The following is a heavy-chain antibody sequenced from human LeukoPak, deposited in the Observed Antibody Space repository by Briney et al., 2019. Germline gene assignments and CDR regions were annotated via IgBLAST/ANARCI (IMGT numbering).Heavy chain of an antibody. V-gene: IGHV1-3*01. CDR2: INAGNGNT. CDR1: GYTFTSHA. D-gene: IGHD3-16*01. CDR3: ARGLGGRRVYYYYGMDV. J-gene: IGHJ6*04. Sequence: ASVKVSCKASGYTFTSHAMHWVRQAPGQRLEWMGWINAGNGNTKYSQKFQGRVTITRDTSASTAYMELSSLRSEDTAVYYCARGLGGRRVYYYYGMDVWGKGTTVTVSS.